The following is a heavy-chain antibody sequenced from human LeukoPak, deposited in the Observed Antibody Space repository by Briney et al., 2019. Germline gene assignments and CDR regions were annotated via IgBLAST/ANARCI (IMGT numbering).Heavy chain of an antibody. V-gene: IGHV3-7*04. CDR1: RFIFGNYW. D-gene: IGHD1-26*01. CDR3: ARGSSGSFDS. J-gene: IGHJ5*01. Sequence: GGSLRLSCAASRFIFGNYWMSWVRQAPGKGLDWVASIKPDGSETYYVDSVKGRFTISRDNAQSSLFLQLYSLRAEDPAVYFCARGSSGSFDSWGQGALVTVSA. CDR2: IKPDGSET.